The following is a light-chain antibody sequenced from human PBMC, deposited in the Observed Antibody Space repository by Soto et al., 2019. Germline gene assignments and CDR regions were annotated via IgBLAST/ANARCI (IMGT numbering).Light chain of an antibody. V-gene: IGLV1-47*01. Sequence: QSVLTQPPSASGTPGQRVTISCSGSSSNIGSNYVYWYQQLPGTAPKLLIYRNNQRPSGVPDRFSGSKSGTSASLAISGLRSEDEADYYCAAWDDSLSGPGVFGGGTKRTVL. CDR3: AAWDDSLSGPGV. CDR2: RNN. J-gene: IGLJ2*01. CDR1: SSNIGSNY.